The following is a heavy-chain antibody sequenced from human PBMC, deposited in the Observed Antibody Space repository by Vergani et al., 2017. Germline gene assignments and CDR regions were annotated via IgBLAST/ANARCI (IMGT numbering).Heavy chain of an antibody. CDR3: ASVITETNGHLYYYYYMDV. J-gene: IGHJ6*03. D-gene: IGHD4-11*01. V-gene: IGHV4-34*01. CDR2: IEHTGRP. CDR1: GGSFTSYH. Sequence: QVQLQQWGGGLLKPSETLSLTCVVNGGSFTSYHWTWIRQSQGEGLEWVGDIEHTGRPDYNPSLKSRLTMSVDKSRNQFSLTLNSVTATDTAIYFCASVITETNGHLYYYYYMDVWGQGTAVTVS.